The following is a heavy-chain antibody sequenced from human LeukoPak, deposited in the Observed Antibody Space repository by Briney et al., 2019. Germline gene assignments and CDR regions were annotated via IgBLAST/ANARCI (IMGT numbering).Heavy chain of an antibody. CDR3: ASYSNSWYYFDY. Sequence: SETLSLNCTVSGGSITSYYWSWIRQPPGKGLEWIGYMYYSGNSYYNPSLKSRVTISVDTSKNQFSLKLSSMTAADTAVYYCASYSNSWYYFDYWGQGTLVTVSS. CDR1: GGSITSYY. V-gene: IGHV4-59*01. CDR2: MYYSGNS. J-gene: IGHJ4*02. D-gene: IGHD6-13*01.